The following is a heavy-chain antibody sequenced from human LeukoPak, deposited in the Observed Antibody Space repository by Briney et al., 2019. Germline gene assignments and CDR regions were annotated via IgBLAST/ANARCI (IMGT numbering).Heavy chain of an antibody. D-gene: IGHD2-15*01. Sequence: GGSLRLSCAVSGFTFSRHGMGWVRQAPGKGLEWVSVVGGNGDSTYYADSVKGRFTISRDISKNTLYLQMNSLRAEDTAVYYCAKGTSVSCYGSLDHWGQGTLVTVSS. CDR1: GFTFSRHG. CDR3: AKGTSVSCYGSLDH. CDR2: VGGNGDST. V-gene: IGHV3-23*01. J-gene: IGHJ4*02.